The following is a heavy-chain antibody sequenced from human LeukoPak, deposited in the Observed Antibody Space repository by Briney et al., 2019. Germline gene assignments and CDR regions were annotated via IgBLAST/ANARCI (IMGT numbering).Heavy chain of an antibody. V-gene: IGHV1-46*01. CDR1: GYTFISYY. D-gene: IGHD4-23*01. Sequence: ASVKVSCKASGYTFISYYMHWVRQAPGQGLEWMGMINPRGGSTSYAQKFQGRVTMTRDTSTSTVYMELSSLRSEDTAMYYCARRYYGGNGILDYWGQGTLVTVSS. CDR2: INPRGGST. CDR3: ARRYYGGNGILDY. J-gene: IGHJ4*02.